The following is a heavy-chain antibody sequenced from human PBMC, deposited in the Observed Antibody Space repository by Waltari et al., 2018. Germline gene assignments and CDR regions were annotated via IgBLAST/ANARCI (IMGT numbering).Heavy chain of an antibody. CDR2: ISYDGSNT. CDR1: GFTFSSYA. D-gene: IGHD6-19*01. Sequence: QVQLVESGGGVVQPGRSLRLSCAASGFTFSSYAMHWVRQAPGKGLEWVAVISYDGSNTYYADSVKGRFTISRDNSKNTLYLQMNSLRAEDTAVYYCARSRIAVAGGFDPWGQGTLVTVSS. J-gene: IGHJ5*02. V-gene: IGHV3-30-3*01. CDR3: ARSRIAVAGGFDP.